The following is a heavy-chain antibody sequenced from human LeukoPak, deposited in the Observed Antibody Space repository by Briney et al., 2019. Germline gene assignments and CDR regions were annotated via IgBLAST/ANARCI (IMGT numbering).Heavy chain of an antibody. CDR1: GFTFSSYS. J-gene: IGHJ4*02. Sequence: PGGSLRLSCAASGFTFSSYSMNWVRQAPGKGLEWVSSISSSSSYIYYADSVKGRFTISRDNAKNSLYLQMNSLRVEDTAVYYCARRNFGVLNDYWGQGTLVTVSS. CDR3: ARRNFGVLNDY. D-gene: IGHD3-3*01. V-gene: IGHV3-21*01. CDR2: ISSSSSYI.